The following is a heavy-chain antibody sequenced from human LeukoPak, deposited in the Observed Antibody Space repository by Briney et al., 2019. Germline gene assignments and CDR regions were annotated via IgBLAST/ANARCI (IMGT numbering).Heavy chain of an antibody. V-gene: IGHV4-61*08. CDR1: GGSISSGGYS. D-gene: IGHD6-13*01. CDR2: VYYSGST. CDR3: ARVPVGMGGRGRYYYYGLDV. J-gene: IGHJ6*02. Sequence: PSETLSLTCAVSGGSISSGGYSWTWIRQSPGKGLEWIGYVYYSGSTNYNPSLKSRVTIFLDTSKNQVSLNLTSVIAADTAVYFCARVPVGMGGRGRYYYYGLDVWGQGTKVTVSS.